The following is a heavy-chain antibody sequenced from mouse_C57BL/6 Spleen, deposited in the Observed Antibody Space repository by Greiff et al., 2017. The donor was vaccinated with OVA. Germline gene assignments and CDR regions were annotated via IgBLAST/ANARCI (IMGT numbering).Heavy chain of an antibody. CDR1: GYTFTSYW. D-gene: IGHD2-1*01. CDR3: ARRYYGNYVDY. V-gene: IGHV1-50*01. CDR2: IDPSDSYT. Sequence: QVQLRQPGAELVKPGASVKLSCKASGYTFTSYWMQWVKQRPGQGLEWIGEIDPSDSYTNYNQKFKGKATLTVDTSSSTAYMQLSSLTSEDSAVYYCARRYYGNYVDYWGQGTTLTVSS. J-gene: IGHJ2*01.